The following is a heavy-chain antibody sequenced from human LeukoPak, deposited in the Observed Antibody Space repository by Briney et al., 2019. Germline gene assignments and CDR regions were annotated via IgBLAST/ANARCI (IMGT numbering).Heavy chain of an antibody. CDR3: ARGDYYGSGSYYNVGFYYYGMDV. CDR2: IYYSGST. V-gene: IGHV4-59*01. Sequence: PSETLSLTCTVSGGSISSYYWSWIRQPPGKGLEWIGYIYYSGSTNYNPSPKSRVTISVDTSKNQFSLKLSSVTAADTAVYYCARGDYYGSGSYYNVGFYYYGMDVWGQGTTVTVSS. J-gene: IGHJ6*02. D-gene: IGHD3-10*01. CDR1: GGSISSYY.